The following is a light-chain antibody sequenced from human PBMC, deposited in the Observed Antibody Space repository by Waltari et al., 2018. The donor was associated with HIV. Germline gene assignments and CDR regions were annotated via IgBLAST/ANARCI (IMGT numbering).Light chain of an antibody. V-gene: IGLV2-14*03. Sequence: QSALTQPASVSGSPGQSITISCTGTRSDVGNYNYVSWFQQPPDKAPTLILLYVNKRPSGVSSRFSGSKSGKTASLTISGLQPEDEGDYFCTSYTSSDTWVFGGGTKVTVL. CDR3: TSYTSSDTWV. CDR1: RSDVGNYNY. CDR2: YVN. J-gene: IGLJ3*02.